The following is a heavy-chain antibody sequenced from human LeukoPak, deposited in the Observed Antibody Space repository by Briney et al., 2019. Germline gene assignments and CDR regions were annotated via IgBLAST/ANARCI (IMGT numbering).Heavy chain of an antibody. CDR1: GFTFSSYW. CDR3: ARDRGSGVLATVTIFDY. CDR2: VNSDGSST. Sequence: GRSLRLSCAASGFTFSSYWMHWVRQAPGKGLVWVSRVNSDGSSTTYADSVKGRFTISRDNSKNTLYLQMNSLRAEDTAVYYCARDRGSGVLATVTIFDYWGQGTLVTVSS. J-gene: IGHJ4*02. D-gene: IGHD4-11*01. V-gene: IGHV3-74*01.